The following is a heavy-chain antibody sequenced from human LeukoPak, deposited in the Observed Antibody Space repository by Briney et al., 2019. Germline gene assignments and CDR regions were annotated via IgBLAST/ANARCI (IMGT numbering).Heavy chain of an antibody. CDR1: GDSISSYY. D-gene: IGHD3-10*01. CDR2: IYYSGST. V-gene: IGHV4-59*01. Sequence: SETLSLTCTVSGDSISSYYWSWIRQPPGKGLEWIGYIYYSGSTNYNPSLKSRVTISVDTSKNQFSLKLSSVSPADTAVYYCARNVVPYGSGSSAIGYWGQGTMITVSS. J-gene: IGHJ4*02. CDR3: ARNVVPYGSGSSAIGY.